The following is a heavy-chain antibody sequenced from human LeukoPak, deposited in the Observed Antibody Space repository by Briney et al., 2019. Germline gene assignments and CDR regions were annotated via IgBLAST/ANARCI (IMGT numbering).Heavy chain of an antibody. Sequence: ASVNVSCTASGGTFSSYAISWVRQAPGQGLEWMGGIIPIFGTANYAQKFQGRVTITADKSTSTAYMELSSLRSEDTAVYYCARDYSSSWYFDPWGQGTLVTVSS. CDR2: IIPIFGTA. J-gene: IGHJ4*02. CDR3: ARDYSSSWYFDP. D-gene: IGHD6-13*01. CDR1: GGTFSSYA. V-gene: IGHV1-69*06.